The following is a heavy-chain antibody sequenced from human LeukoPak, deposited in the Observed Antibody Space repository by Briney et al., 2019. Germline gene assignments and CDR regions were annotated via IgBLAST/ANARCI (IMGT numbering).Heavy chain of an antibody. CDR2: ISSGSTYI. V-gene: IGHV3-21*01. CDR3: AINGFSSGWYEPYYFDN. Sequence: GGSLRLACEASGFTFSIYSMHWVRQAPGKGLEWVSSISSGSTYIYYADSAKGRFTISRDNAKNSPYLQMNSLRAEDTAVYYCAINGFSSGWYEPYYFDNWGQGTLVTVSS. D-gene: IGHD6-19*01. CDR1: GFTFSIYS. J-gene: IGHJ4*02.